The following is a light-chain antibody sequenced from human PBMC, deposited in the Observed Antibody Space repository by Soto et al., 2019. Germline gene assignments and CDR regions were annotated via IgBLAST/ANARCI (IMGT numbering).Light chain of an antibody. CDR3: SSYTSSSTYV. CDR1: SSDVGGYNY. V-gene: IGLV2-14*01. Sequence: QSVLTQPASVSGSPGQSIAISCIGSSSDVGGYNYVSWHQQLPGKAPKVVIYDVSNRPSGVSDRFSGSKSGNTASLTISGLQAEDEADYYCSSYTSSSTYVFGTGTKVTVL. CDR2: DVS. J-gene: IGLJ1*01.